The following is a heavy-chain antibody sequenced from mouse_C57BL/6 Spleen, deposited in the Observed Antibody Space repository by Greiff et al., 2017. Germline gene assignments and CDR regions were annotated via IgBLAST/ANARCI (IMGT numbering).Heavy chain of an antibody. V-gene: IGHV3-6*01. CDR3: AREGSTTVVATTGSAMDY. Sequence: ESGPGLVKPSQSLSLTCSVTGYSITSGYYWNWIRQFPGNKLEWMGYISYDGSNNYNPSLKNRISITRDTSKNQFFLKLNSVTTEDTATYYCAREGSTTVVATTGSAMDYWGQGTSVTVSS. J-gene: IGHJ4*01. CDR1: GYSITSGYY. D-gene: IGHD1-1*01. CDR2: ISYDGSN.